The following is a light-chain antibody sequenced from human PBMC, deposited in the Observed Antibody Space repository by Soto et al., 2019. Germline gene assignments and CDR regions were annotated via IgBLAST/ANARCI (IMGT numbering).Light chain of an antibody. CDR1: QSISNY. CDR2: AAS. Sequence: DIQMTQSPSSLSASVGDRVTITCRASQSISNYLNWYQHKPGEAPKLLIYAASSLRRGVPSRFSGSGSGTDFTLTITTLQPEDFATYYCQQSYNSPPYTLGQGTKLEIK. CDR3: QQSYNSPPYT. V-gene: IGKV1-39*01. J-gene: IGKJ2*01.